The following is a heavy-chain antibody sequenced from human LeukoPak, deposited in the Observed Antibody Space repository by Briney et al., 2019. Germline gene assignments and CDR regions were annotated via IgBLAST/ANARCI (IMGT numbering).Heavy chain of an antibody. V-gene: IGHV4-34*01. Sequence: PSETLSLTCAVYGGSFSGYYWSWIRQPPGKGLEWIGEINHSGSTNYNPSLKSRVTISVGTSKNQFSLKLSSVTAADTAVYYCARRSGCSSTSCPSEGPGEWYFDLWGRGTLVTVSS. CDR3: ARRSGCSSTSCPSEGPGEWYFDL. CDR1: GGSFSGYY. D-gene: IGHD2-2*01. J-gene: IGHJ2*01. CDR2: INHSGST.